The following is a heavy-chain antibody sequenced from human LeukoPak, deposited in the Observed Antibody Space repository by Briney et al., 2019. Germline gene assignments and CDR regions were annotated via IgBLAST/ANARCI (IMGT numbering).Heavy chain of an antibody. Sequence: PGGSLRLSCAASGFTFSDYWMHWVRQAPGKGLVWVSRINSDGSTTSYADSVKGRFTISRDNAKNTLYLQMNSLRAEDTAVYYCARDRRDGYNYFDQWGQGTLVTVSS. V-gene: IGHV3-74*01. D-gene: IGHD5-24*01. CDR1: GFTFSDYW. CDR2: INSDGSTT. J-gene: IGHJ4*02. CDR3: ARDRRDGYNYFDQ.